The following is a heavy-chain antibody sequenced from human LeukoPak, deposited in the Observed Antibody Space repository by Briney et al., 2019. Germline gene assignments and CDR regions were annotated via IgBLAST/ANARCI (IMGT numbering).Heavy chain of an antibody. Sequence: SVKVSCKASGGTFSSYAISWVRQAPGQGLEWMGRIIPILGIANYAQKFQGRVTITAGKSTSTAYMELSRLRSDDTAVYYCARVETVGVEVPGYWGQGTLVTVSS. CDR3: ARVETVGVEVPGY. CDR1: GGTFSSYA. V-gene: IGHV1-69*04. D-gene: IGHD3-10*01. J-gene: IGHJ4*02. CDR2: IIPILGIA.